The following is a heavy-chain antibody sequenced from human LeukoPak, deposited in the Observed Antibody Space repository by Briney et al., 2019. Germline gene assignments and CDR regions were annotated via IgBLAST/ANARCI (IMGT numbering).Heavy chain of an antibody. J-gene: IGHJ3*02. CDR3: ARAIYYDSSGGTFDI. Sequence: PSEALSLTCTVSGGSISNYYWSWIRQPPGKGLEWIGYISHSGSTNYSPSLKSRVTISVDTSKNQFSLKLSSVTAADTAVYYCARAIYYDSSGGTFDIWGQGTMVTASS. CDR2: ISHSGST. D-gene: IGHD3-22*01. V-gene: IGHV4-59*01. CDR1: GGSISNYY.